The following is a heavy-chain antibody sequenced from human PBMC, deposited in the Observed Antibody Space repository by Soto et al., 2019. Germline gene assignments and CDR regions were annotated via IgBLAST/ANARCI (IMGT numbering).Heavy chain of an antibody. CDR1: GFTFSSYS. J-gene: IGHJ4*02. D-gene: IGHD5-18*01. CDR2: ISSSSSYI. CDR3: AREKAMVATIDY. V-gene: IGHV3-21*01. Sequence: GGSLRLSCAASGFTFSSYSMNWVRQAPGKGLEWVSSISSSSSYIYYADSVKGQFPISRENAKNSLYLQMNSLRAEDTAVYYCAREKAMVATIDYWGQGTLVTVSS.